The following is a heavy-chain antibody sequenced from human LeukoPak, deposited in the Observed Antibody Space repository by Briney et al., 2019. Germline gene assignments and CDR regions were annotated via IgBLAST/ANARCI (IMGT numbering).Heavy chain of an antibody. D-gene: IGHD2-15*01. CDR1: GFTFRTYS. Sequence: GGSLRLSCSASGFTFRTYSKNWVRQAPGKGLEWVSSISSGSRYIYYADSVKGRFSISRDNTKNSLYLQMNSLRAEGTAMYYCARCRGGSTYRSDDYWGQGTLVTVSS. CDR3: ARCRGGSTYRSDDY. V-gene: IGHV3-21*01. CDR2: ISSGSRYI. J-gene: IGHJ4*02.